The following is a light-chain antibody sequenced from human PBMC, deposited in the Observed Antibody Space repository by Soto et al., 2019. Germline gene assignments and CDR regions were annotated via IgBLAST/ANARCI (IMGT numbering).Light chain of an antibody. CDR3: QSFDSSLSAVV. V-gene: IGLV1-40*01. J-gene: IGLJ2*01. CDR2: GNT. Sequence: QSVLTQLPSVSGAPGQRVTISCTGSSSNIGANYDVHWYQQFPGTAPKLLMYGNTHRPSGVTDRFSGFKSGTSASLDIIGLQAEDEGDYYCQSFDSSLSAVVFGGGTKLTVL. CDR1: SSNIGANYD.